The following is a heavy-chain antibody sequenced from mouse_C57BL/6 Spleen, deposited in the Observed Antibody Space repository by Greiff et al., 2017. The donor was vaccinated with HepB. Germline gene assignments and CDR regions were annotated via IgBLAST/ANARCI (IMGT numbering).Heavy chain of an antibody. V-gene: IGHV2-9*01. CDR2: IWGGGST. J-gene: IGHJ3*01. CDR1: GFSFTSYG. Sequence: VKLVESGPGLVAPSQCLSITCTVSGFSFTSYGVDWVRQPPGKGLEWLGVIWGGGSTNYNSAIMSRLSISKDKSKSQVFLKMNSLQTDDTAMYYCALQLGRFAYWGQGTLVTVSA. D-gene: IGHD4-1*02. CDR3: ALQLGRFAY.